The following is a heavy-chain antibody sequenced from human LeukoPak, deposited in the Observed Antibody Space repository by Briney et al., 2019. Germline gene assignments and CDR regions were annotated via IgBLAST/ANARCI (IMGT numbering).Heavy chain of an antibody. V-gene: IGHV3-30*02. CDR1: GFTFSSYG. J-gene: IGHJ4*02. D-gene: IGHD3-22*01. CDR3: AKDHYYYDSSGYMSIFSDY. Sequence: EGSLRLSCAASGFTFSSYGMHWVRQAPGKGLEWLAFIRYDGSNKYYADSVKGRFTISRDNSKNTLYLQMNSLRAEDTAVYYGAKDHYYYDSSGYMSIFSDYWGQGTLVTVSS. CDR2: IRYDGSNK.